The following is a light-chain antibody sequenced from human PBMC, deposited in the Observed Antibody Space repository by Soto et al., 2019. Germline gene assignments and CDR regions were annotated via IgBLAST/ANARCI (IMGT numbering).Light chain of an antibody. CDR1: QSVLYSSNNKNY. CDR2: WAS. CDR3: QQYYSTPLT. V-gene: IGKV4-1*01. J-gene: IGKJ4*01. Sequence: DIVMTQSPDSLAVSLGERATINCKSSQSVLYSSNNKNYLAWYQQKPGQPPKLLIYWASTRESGVPDRFSVSGYGTDFTLTISSLQAEDVAVYYCQQYYSTPLTFGGGTKVEIK.